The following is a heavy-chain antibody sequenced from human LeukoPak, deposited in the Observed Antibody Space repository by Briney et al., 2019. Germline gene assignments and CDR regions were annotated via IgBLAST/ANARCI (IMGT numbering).Heavy chain of an antibody. D-gene: IGHD3-22*01. Sequence: ASVKVSCKASGYTFTSYDINWVRQATGQGLEWMGWMNPNSGNTGYAQKFQGRVTMTRNTSISTAYMELSSLRSGDTAVYYCARDPGYDSSGYYPDWGQGTLVTVSS. CDR2: MNPNSGNT. V-gene: IGHV1-8*01. CDR3: ARDPGYDSSGYYPD. CDR1: GYTFTSYD. J-gene: IGHJ4*02.